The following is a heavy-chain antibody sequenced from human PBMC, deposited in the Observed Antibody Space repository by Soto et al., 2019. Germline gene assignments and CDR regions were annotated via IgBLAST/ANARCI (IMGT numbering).Heavy chain of an antibody. CDR3: AREGDFWSGYYDNWFDP. V-gene: IGHV4-30-4*01. CDR1: GGSISSGDYY. J-gene: IGHJ5*02. Sequence: SETLSLTCTVSGGSISSGDYYWSWIRQPPGKGLEWIGCIYYSGSTYYNPSLKSRVTISVDTSKNQFSLKLSSVTAADTAVYYCAREGDFWSGYYDNWFDPWGQGTLVTVSS. CDR2: IYYSGST. D-gene: IGHD3-3*01.